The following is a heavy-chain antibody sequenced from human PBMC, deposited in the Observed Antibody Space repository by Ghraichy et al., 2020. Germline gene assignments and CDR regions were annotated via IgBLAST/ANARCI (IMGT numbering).Heavy chain of an antibody. D-gene: IGHD3-10*01. CDR1: GFTFSTYW. Sequence: GESLNISCAASGFTFSTYWMTWVRQAPGKGLEWVDNINPDGRDKYYVDSVKGRFTISRDNAKSSLYLQMNSLRVDDTAVYYCARDGGASGSGDDSWGQGTLVTVSP. V-gene: IGHV3-7*03. CDR2: INPDGRDK. J-gene: IGHJ4*02. CDR3: ARDGGASGSGDDS.